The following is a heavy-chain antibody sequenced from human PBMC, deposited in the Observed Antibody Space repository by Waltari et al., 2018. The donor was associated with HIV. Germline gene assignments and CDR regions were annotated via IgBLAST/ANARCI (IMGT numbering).Heavy chain of an antibody. V-gene: IGHV4-34*01. D-gene: IGHD3-22*01. CDR1: GGSFSGYY. J-gene: IGHJ4*02. CDR2: INHSGST. Sequence: QVQLQQWGAGLLKPSETLSLTCAVYGGSFSGYYWSWIRQPPGKGLEWIGEINHSGSTNYTPSLKSRVTISVDTSKNQFSLKLSSVTAADTAVYYCARRSYYYDSIDWGQGTLVTVSS. CDR3: ARRSYYYDSID.